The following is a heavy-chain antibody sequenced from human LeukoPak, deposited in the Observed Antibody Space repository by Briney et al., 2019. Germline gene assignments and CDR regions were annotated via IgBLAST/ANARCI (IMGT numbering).Heavy chain of an antibody. CDR2: ISGSGGST. V-gene: IGHV3-23*01. Sequence: GGSLRLSCAASGFTFSSYAMSWVRQAPGKGLEWVSAISGSGGSTYYADSVKGRFTISRDNSKNTLHLQMNSLRAEDTAVYYCASPVVVVATREVDYWGQGTLVTVSS. CDR1: GFTFSSYA. CDR3: ASPVVVVATREVDY. D-gene: IGHD2-15*01. J-gene: IGHJ4*02.